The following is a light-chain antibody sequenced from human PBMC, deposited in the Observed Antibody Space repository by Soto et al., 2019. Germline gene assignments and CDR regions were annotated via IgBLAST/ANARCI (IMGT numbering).Light chain of an antibody. V-gene: IGKV3-11*01. Sequence: IVLTQSPATLYLSPGERATLSCRASQSVSSYLAWYQQKPGRAPRLLIYDVSNRATGIPARFSGSGSGTDFTLTISSLEPEDFAVYYCQQRSNWPPWTFGQGTKVDIK. CDR3: QQRSNWPPWT. J-gene: IGKJ1*01. CDR2: DVS. CDR1: QSVSSY.